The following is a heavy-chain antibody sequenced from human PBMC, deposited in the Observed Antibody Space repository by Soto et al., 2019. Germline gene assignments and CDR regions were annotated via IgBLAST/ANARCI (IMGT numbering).Heavy chain of an antibody. D-gene: IGHD3-10*01. V-gene: IGHV3-53*04. CDR1: GFTVSSNY. J-gene: IGHJ6*03. CDR2: IYSGGST. CDR3: AITPGFGELFHYYYYMDV. Sequence: GGSLRLSCAASGFTVSSNYMSWVRQAPAKGLEWVSVIYSGGSTYYADSVKGRFTISRHNSKNTLYLQMNSLRAEDTAVYYCAITPGFGELFHYYYYMDVWGKGTTVTVSS.